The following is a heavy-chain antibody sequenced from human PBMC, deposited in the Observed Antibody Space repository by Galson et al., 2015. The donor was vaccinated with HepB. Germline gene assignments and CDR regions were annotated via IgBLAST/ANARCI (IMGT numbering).Heavy chain of an antibody. CDR1: GYAFTSYA. V-gene: IGHV1-3*01. J-gene: IGHJ4*02. D-gene: IGHD3-10*01. CDR2: INADNGNT. CDR3: ARIWIRGVTDY. Sequence: SVKVSCKASGYAFTSYAVHWVRQAPGQGLEWMGWINADNGNTKYSQKFQGRVTITRDTSASTAYMELSSLRSEDTAVYYCARIWIRGVTDYWGQGTLVTVSS.